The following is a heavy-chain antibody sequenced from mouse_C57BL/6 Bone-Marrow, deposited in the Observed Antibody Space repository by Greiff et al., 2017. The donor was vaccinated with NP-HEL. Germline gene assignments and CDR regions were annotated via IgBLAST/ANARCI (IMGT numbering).Heavy chain of an antibody. V-gene: IGHV1-9*01. CDR3: ARGGDYDETDD. J-gene: IGHJ2*01. D-gene: IGHD2-4*01. CDR1: GYTFTGYW. CDR2: ILPGSGST. Sequence: QVQLQQSGAELMKPGASVKLSCKATGYTFTGYWIEWVKQRPGHGLEWIGEILPGSGSTNYNEKFKGKATFTADTSSNTAYMQLNSLTTEDSAIYYCARGGDYDETDDWGQGTTLTVSS.